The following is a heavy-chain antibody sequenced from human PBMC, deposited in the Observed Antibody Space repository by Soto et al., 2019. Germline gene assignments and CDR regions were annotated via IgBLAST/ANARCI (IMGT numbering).Heavy chain of an antibody. V-gene: IGHV3-15*01. CDR1: GFPFTTAW. CDR2: IKSKTEGGTT. J-gene: IGHJ4*02. Sequence: EVQLVESGGDLVKPGGSLRLSCAASGFPFTTAWMSWVRQAPGEGLEWVGRIKSKTEGGTTDYGAPVKGRFTISRDDSKNMLYLQMNSLKTEDTAVYYCTTGVRSGYYKYWGQGTLVTVSS. CDR3: TTGVRSGYYKY. D-gene: IGHD3-3*01.